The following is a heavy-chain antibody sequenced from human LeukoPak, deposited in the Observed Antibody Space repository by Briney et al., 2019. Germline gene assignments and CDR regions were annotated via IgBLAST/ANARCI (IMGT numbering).Heavy chain of an antibody. CDR3: ARRRSSGYIWFGDRSWFDP. Sequence: ASVKVSCKASGYTFTTYYINWVRQAPGQGLEWMGWINPNSGGTNYAQKFQGRVTMTRDTSISTAYMELSRLRSDDTAVYYCARRRSSGYIWFGDRSWFDPWGQGTLVTVSS. D-gene: IGHD3-10*01. V-gene: IGHV1-2*02. CDR2: INPNSGGT. CDR1: GYTFTTYY. J-gene: IGHJ5*02.